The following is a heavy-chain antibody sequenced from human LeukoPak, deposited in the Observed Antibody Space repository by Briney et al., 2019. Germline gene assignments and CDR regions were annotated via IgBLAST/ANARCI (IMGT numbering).Heavy chain of an antibody. CDR3: ARVGMWFGELSPLFDY. CDR1: GYTFTSYG. J-gene: IGHJ4*02. Sequence: ASVKVSCKASGYTFTSYGISWVRQAPGQGLEWMGWISAYNGNTNYAQKLQGGVTMTTDTSTSTAYMELRSLRSDDTAVYYCARVGMWFGELSPLFDYWGQGTLVTVSS. V-gene: IGHV1-18*01. D-gene: IGHD3-10*01. CDR2: ISAYNGNT.